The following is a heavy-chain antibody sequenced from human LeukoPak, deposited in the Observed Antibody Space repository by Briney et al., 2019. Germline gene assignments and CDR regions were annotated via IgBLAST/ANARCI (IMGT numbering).Heavy chain of an antibody. CDR2: ISAYNGNT. D-gene: IGHD3-10*01. CDR3: ARVRGRFDP. CDR1: GYTFTGYY. J-gene: IGHJ5*02. Sequence: GASVKVSCKASGYTFTGYYMHWVRQAPGQGLEWMGWISAYNGNTNYAQQLQGRVTMTTDTSTSTAYMELRSLRSDDTAVYYCARVRGRFDPWGQGTLVTVSS. V-gene: IGHV1-18*04.